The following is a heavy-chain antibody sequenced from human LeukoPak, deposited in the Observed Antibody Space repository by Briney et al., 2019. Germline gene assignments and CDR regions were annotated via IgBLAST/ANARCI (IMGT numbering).Heavy chain of an antibody. Sequence: PGGSLRLSCAASGFTFSSYEMNWVRQAPGKGLEWVSYISSSGSTIYYADSVKGRFTISRDNAKNSLYLQMNSLRAEDTAVYYCARGHGYYPLGLGYFDYWGQGTLVTVSS. CDR3: ARGHGYYPLGLGYFDY. J-gene: IGHJ4*02. V-gene: IGHV3-48*03. D-gene: IGHD3-22*01. CDR1: GFTFSSYE. CDR2: ISSSGSTI.